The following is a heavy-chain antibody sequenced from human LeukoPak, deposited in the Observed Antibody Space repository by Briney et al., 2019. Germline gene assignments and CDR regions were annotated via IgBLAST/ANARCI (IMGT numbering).Heavy chain of an antibody. D-gene: IGHD3-10*01. CDR3: ARGQLRWFGEFTDY. Sequence: ASVKVSCKASGYTFNKYAINWVRQAPGQGLEWMGWINTNTGNPSYGRDFTGRFVFSLDTSVSTAYLQISSLKAEDTAVYYCARGQLRWFGEFTDYWGQGTLVTVSS. J-gene: IGHJ4*02. CDR1: GYTFNKYA. V-gene: IGHV7-4-1*02. CDR2: INTNTGNP.